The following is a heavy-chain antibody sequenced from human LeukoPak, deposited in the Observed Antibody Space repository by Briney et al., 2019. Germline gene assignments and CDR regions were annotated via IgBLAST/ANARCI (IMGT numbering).Heavy chain of an antibody. V-gene: IGHV4-34*01. CDR2: INHRGST. D-gene: IGHD3-3*01. J-gene: IGHJ4*02. CDR3: ARVPRRITIFGVVIIPHPFDY. CDR1: GGSFSGYY. Sequence: SETLSLTCAVYGGSFSGYYWSWIRQPPGKGLEWIGEINHRGSTNYNPSLKSRVTISVDTSKNQFSLKLSSVTAADTAVYYCARVPRRITIFGVVIIPHPFDYWGQGTLVTVSS.